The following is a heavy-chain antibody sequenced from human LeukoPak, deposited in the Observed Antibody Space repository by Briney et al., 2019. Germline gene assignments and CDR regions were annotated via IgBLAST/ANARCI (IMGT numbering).Heavy chain of an antibody. D-gene: IGHD7-27*01. J-gene: IGHJ4*02. V-gene: IGHV3-23*01. CDR3: AKDLDWGSLLNLGILDQ. CDR2: LSASGAST. Sequence: PGGSLRLSCEASGFTFSNYAMSWVRQSPGKGLEWVSALSASGASTYYAESVKGRFTISRDNSKNTLYLQMNSLRAEDTAVYYCAKDLDWGSLLNLGILDQWGQGILVTVSS. CDR1: GFTFSNYA.